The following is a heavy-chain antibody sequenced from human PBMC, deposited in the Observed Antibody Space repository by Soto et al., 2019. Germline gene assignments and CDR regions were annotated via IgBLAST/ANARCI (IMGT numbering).Heavy chain of an antibody. Sequence: QVRLQESGPGLVKPSETLSLSCLVSGDSVGNGPYYWSWIRQSPGEGLEGIAYIYYSGSTNVNPSLESRVNISLDMSKNQFFLELRSVTAADASVYFCARVGSSCHSGGCYYYYGLGVWGEGTTVAISS. CDR3: ARVGSSCHSGGCYYYYGLGV. CDR2: IYYSGST. V-gene: IGHV4-61*01. CDR1: GDSVGNGPYY. D-gene: IGHD1-26*01. J-gene: IGHJ6*04.